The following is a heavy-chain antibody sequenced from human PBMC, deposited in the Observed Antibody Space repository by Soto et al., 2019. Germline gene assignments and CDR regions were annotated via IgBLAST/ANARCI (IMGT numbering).Heavy chain of an antibody. V-gene: IGHV4-34*01. J-gene: IGHJ4*02. D-gene: IGHD2-15*01. CDR1: GGSFGGYY. CDR2: INHSGST. CDR3: ARPSRCSGGSCYGYYFDY. Sequence: SETLSLTCAVYGGSFGGYYWSWIRQPPGKGLEWIGEINHSGSTNYNPSLKSRVTISVDTSKNQFSLKLSSVTAADTAVYYCARPSRCSGGSCYGYYFDYWGQGTLVTVSS.